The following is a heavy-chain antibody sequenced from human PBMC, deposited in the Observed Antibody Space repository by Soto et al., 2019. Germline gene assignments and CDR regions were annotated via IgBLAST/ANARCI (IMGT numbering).Heavy chain of an antibody. Sequence: VASVKVSCTASGYTFTSYGMSWVRQAPGQGLEWMGWISAYNGNTNYAQKLQGRVTMTTDTSTSTAYMELRSLRSDDTAVYYCARDPYARYFDWLLPSLPRDYYYYMDAWGKGTTVTVSS. V-gene: IGHV1-18*01. CDR1: GYTFTSYG. D-gene: IGHD3-9*01. CDR2: ISAYNGNT. J-gene: IGHJ6*03. CDR3: ARDPYARYFDWLLPSLPRDYYYYMDA.